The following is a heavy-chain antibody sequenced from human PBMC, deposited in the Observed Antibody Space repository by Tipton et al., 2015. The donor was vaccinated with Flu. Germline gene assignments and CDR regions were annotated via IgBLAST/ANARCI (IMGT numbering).Heavy chain of an antibody. V-gene: IGHV3-30*18. CDR1: GFTFSSYG. D-gene: IGHD2-2*01. CDR2: ISYDGSNK. CDR3: AKDRDVVVPAATYFDY. Sequence: SLRLSCAASGFTFSSYGMHWVRRAPGKGLEWVAVISYDGSNKYYADSVKGRFTISRDNSKNTLYLQMNSLRAEDTAVYYCAKDRDVVVPAATYFDYWGQGTLVTVSS. J-gene: IGHJ4*02.